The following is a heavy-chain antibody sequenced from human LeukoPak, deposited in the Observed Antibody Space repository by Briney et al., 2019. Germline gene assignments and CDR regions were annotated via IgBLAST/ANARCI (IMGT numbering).Heavy chain of an antibody. CDR2: IYYSGST. D-gene: IGHD4-23*01. CDR1: GGSISSSSYY. J-gene: IGHJ4*02. Sequence: SETLSLTCTVSGGSISSSSYYWGWIRQPPGKGLEWIGSIYYSGSTYYNPSLKSRVTISVDTSKNQFSLKLSSVTAADTAVYYCARHLLTVVTLEEIFDYWGQGTLVTVSA. CDR3: ARHLLTVVTLEEIFDY. V-gene: IGHV4-39*01.